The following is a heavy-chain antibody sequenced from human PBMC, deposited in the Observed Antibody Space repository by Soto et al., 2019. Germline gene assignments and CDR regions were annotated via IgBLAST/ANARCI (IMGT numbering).Heavy chain of an antibody. CDR1: GFTFDNYA. V-gene: IGHV3-23*01. CDR2: ISGGGGGT. CDR3: AKDVHYDSSGGLHS. Sequence: EVRLLESGGGLEQPGGSLRLSCVISGFTFDNYAMSWVRQAPGKGLEWVSAISGGGGGTYYADSVRGRFIISRDNSKNTVYLQVNGLRTEDTAVYYCAKDVHYDSSGGLHSWGQGTLLTVSS. J-gene: IGHJ4*02. D-gene: IGHD3-22*01.